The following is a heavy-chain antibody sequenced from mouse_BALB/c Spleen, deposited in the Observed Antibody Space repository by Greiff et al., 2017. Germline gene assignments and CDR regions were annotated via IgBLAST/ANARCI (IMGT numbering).Heavy chain of an antibody. V-gene: IGHV1S137*01. D-gene: IGHD3-2*02. CDR2: ISTYYGDA. J-gene: IGHJ4*01. Sequence: QVQLQQSGAELVRPGVSVKISCKGSGYTFTDYAMHWVKQSHAKSLEWIGVISTYYGDASYNQKFKGKATMTVDKSSSTAYMELARLTSEDSAIYYCARSGRSYYAMDYWGQGTSVTVSS. CDR3: ARSGRSYYAMDY. CDR1: GYTFTDYA.